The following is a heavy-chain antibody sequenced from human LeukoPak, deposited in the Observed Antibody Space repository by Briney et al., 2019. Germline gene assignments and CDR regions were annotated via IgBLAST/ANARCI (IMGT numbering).Heavy chain of an antibody. CDR1: AFTFSSYA. Sequence: GGSLRLSCAASAFTFSSYAMSLVRQAPGKGLEWVSAISGSGGSTYYADSVKGRFTISRDNSKNTLYLQMNSLRAEDTAVYYCAKDGGYSSGWYLYWGQGTLVTVSS. CDR3: AKDGGYSSGWYLY. J-gene: IGHJ4*02. D-gene: IGHD6-19*01. CDR2: ISGSGGST. V-gene: IGHV3-23*01.